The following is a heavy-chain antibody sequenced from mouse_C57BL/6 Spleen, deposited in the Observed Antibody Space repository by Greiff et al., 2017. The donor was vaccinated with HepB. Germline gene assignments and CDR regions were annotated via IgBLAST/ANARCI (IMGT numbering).Heavy chain of an antibody. V-gene: IGHV1-15*01. CDR2: IDPETGGT. CDR3: TRSDDGYYRYWFAY. CDR1: GYTFTDYE. J-gene: IGHJ3*01. Sequence: QVQLQQPGAELVRPGASVTLSCKASGYTFTDYEMHWVKQTPGHGLEWIGAIDPETGGTAYNQKFKGKAILTADKSSSTAYMELRSLTSEDSAVYYCTRSDDGYYRYWFAYWGQGTLVTVSA. D-gene: IGHD2-3*01.